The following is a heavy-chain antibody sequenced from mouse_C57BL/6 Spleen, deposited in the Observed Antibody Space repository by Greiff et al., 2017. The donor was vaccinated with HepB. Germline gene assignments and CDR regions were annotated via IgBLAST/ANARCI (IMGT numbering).Heavy chain of an antibody. J-gene: IGHJ1*03. CDR1: GFNIKDYY. CDR3: ARGDRNYWYFDV. V-gene: IGHV14-2*01. Sequence: VQLQQSGAELVKPGASVKLSCTASGFNIKDYYMHWVKQRTEQGLEWIGWIDPEDGETKSAPKFQGKATITADTSSNTAYLQLSSLTSEDTAVYYCARGDRNYWYFDVWGTGTTVTVSS. D-gene: IGHD3-3*01. CDR2: IDPEDGET.